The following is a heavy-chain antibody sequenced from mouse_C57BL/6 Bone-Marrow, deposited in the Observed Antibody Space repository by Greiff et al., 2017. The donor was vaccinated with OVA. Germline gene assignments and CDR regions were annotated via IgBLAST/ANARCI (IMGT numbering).Heavy chain of an antibody. CDR3: ARPRVTTSYYFDY. Sequence: DVLLVESGGGLVQPGESLKLSCESNEYEFPSHDMSWVRKTPEKRLELVAAINSDGGSTYYPDNMERRFIIYRDNTKTTLYLQMSSLRPAYTALYYCARPRVTTSYYFDYWGQGTTLTVSS. J-gene: IGHJ2*01. V-gene: IGHV5-2*01. CDR2: INSDGGST. D-gene: IGHD2-1*01. CDR1: EYEFPSHD.